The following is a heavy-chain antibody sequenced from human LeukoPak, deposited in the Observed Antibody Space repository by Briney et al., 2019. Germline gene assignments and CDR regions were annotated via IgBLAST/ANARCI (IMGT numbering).Heavy chain of an antibody. CDR3: ARDKSGSIDY. J-gene: IGHJ4*02. D-gene: IGHD1-26*01. V-gene: IGHV3-23*01. CDR1: GFTFSSYT. CDR2: ISGSGGST. Sequence: GGSLRLSCTASGFTFSSYTMNWVRQAPGKGLEWVSAISGSGGSTYYADSVKGRFTISRHNSKNTLYLQMNSLRTEDTAVYYCARDKSGSIDYWGQGTLVTVSS.